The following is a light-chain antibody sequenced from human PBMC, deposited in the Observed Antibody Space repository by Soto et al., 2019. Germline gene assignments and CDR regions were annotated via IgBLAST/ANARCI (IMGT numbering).Light chain of an antibody. Sequence: EIVMTQSPGTLSVSTGEGATLSCRASQSVDSNLAWYQQKPGQAPRLLIYGASTRATGIPDRFRGSGSGTEFTLTISSLQSEDFAVYYCQQYDLGFTFGPGTKVDIK. CDR2: GAS. CDR3: QQYDLGFT. CDR1: QSVDSN. V-gene: IGKV3D-15*01. J-gene: IGKJ3*01.